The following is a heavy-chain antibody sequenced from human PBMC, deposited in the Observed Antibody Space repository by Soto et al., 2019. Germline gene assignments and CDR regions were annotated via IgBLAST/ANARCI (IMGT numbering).Heavy chain of an antibody. CDR3: ARGPYYYDSSGYRY. D-gene: IGHD3-22*01. V-gene: IGHV4-59*01. CDR1: SGSLSSYY. Sequence: SETLSLTCTVSSGSLSSYYWSWIRQSPGKGLEWIGNIYSSGSTSYNPSLKSRVTISVDTSKNQFSLKLSSVTAADTAVYYCARGPYYYDSSGYRYWGQGTLVTVSS. CDR2: IYSSGST. J-gene: IGHJ4*02.